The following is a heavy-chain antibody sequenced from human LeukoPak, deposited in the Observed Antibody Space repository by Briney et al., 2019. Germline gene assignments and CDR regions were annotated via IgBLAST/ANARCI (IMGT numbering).Heavy chain of an antibody. CDR3: ARDGDSGAYNWFDP. V-gene: IGHV7-4-1*02. J-gene: IGHJ5*02. D-gene: IGHD6-25*01. CDR2: INTNTGNP. Sequence: SVKVSCKASGYTFPNYAMNWVRQAPGQGLEWMGWINTNTGNPTYAQGFTGRFVFSLDTSVSTAYLQISSLKAEDTAVYYCARDGDSGAYNWFDPWGQGTLVTVSS. CDR1: GYTFPNYA.